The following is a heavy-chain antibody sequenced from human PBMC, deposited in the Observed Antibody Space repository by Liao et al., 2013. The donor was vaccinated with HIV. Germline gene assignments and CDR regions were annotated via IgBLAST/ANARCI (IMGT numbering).Heavy chain of an antibody. CDR2: IYSSGST. D-gene: IGHD4-23*01. J-gene: IGHJ4*02. CDR1: GASISSGSYY. CDR3: ARETIYGGNSLDY. Sequence: QVQLQESGPGLVRPSQTLSLTCTVSGASISSGSYYWSWIRQPAGKGLEWIGRIYSSGSTNYNPSLKSRVTISVDTSKNQFSLKLSSVTAADTAVYYCARETIYGGNSLDYWAEGTLVTVSS. V-gene: IGHV4-61*02.